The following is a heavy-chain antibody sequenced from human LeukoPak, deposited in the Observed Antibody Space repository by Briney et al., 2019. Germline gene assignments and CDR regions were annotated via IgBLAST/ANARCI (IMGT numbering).Heavy chain of an antibody. J-gene: IGHJ4*02. CDR3: AKIAVAGAYYFDC. CDR2: ISYDGSNK. Sequence: GSLRLSCAASGFTFSSYGMHWVRQAPGKGLEWVAVISYDGSNKYYADSVKGRFTISRDNSKNTLYLQMNSLRAEDTAVYYCAKIAVAGAYYFDCWGQGTLVTVSS. D-gene: IGHD6-19*01. V-gene: IGHV3-30*18. CDR1: GFTFSSYG.